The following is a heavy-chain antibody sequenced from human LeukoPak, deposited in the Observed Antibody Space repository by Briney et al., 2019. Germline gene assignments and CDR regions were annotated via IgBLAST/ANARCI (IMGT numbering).Heavy chain of an antibody. D-gene: IGHD1-1*01. CDR1: GESFNDYY. J-gene: IGHJ4*02. CDR3: ARDRGTWNDDGFDY. CDR2: INHSGST. Sequence: SETLSLTCAVYGESFNDYYWSWIRQPPGKGLEWIGEINHSGSTNSNPSLKSRVTISVDTSKNQFSLKLSSVTAADTAVYYCARDRGTWNDDGFDYWGQGTLVTVSS. V-gene: IGHV4-34*01.